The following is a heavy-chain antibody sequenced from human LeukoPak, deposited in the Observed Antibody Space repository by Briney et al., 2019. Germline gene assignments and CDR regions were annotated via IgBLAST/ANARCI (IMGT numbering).Heavy chain of an antibody. CDR3: ARDRSGYYDSSGYGDAFDI. D-gene: IGHD3-22*01. CDR2: IIPIFGTA. V-gene: IGHV1-69*06. Sequence: SVKVSCKASGYTFSIYYMHWVRQAPGQGLEWMGGIIPIFGTANYAQKFQGRVTITADKSTSTAYMELSSLRSEDTAVYYCARDRSGYYDSSGYGDAFDIWGQGTMVTVSS. CDR1: GYTFSIYY. J-gene: IGHJ3*02.